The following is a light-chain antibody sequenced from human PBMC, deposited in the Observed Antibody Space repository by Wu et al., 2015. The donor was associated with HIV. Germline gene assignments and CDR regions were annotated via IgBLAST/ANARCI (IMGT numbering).Light chain of an antibody. CDR1: QSISSNY. Sequence: EIVLTQSPGTLSLSPGERATLSCRASQSISSNYLVWYQQKPGQAPRLLIYGASSRATGIPDRFSGGGSGTDFTLTISRLEPEDFAVYYCQQYGNSPLITFGQGTRLEIK. CDR2: GAS. J-gene: IGKJ5*01. CDR3: QQYGNSPLIT. V-gene: IGKV3-20*01.